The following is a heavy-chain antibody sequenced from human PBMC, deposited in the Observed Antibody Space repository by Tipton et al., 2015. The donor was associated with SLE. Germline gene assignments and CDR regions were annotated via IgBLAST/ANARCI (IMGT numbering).Heavy chain of an antibody. J-gene: IGHJ6*02. Sequence: TLSLTCTVSGGSISSHYWSWIRQPPGKGLEWIEYIYYSGSTNYNPSLKSRVTISVDTSKNQFSLKLSSATAADTAVYYRARARGSTSRYGMDVWGQGTTVTVSS. CDR3: ARARGSTSRYGMDV. CDR2: IYYSGST. D-gene: IGHD2-2*01. CDR1: GGSISSHY. V-gene: IGHV4-59*11.